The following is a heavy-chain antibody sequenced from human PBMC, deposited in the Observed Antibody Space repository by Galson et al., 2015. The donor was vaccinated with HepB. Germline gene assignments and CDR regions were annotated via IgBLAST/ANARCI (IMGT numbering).Heavy chain of an antibody. J-gene: IGHJ5*02. CDR1: GFTFDDYA. V-gene: IGHV3-9*01. Sequence: SLRLSCAASGFTFDDYAMHWVRQTPGKGLEWVSGISWNSGSIGYADSVKGRFTISRDNAKNSLYLQMNSLRPEDTALYYCAKDTTAVRWSWFDPWGQGTLVTVSS. CDR2: ISWNSGSI. CDR3: AKDTTAVRWSWFDP. D-gene: IGHD2-15*01.